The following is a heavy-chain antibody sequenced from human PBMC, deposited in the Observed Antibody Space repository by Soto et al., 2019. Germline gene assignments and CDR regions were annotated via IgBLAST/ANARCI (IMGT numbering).Heavy chain of an antibody. J-gene: IGHJ4*02. V-gene: IGHV1-46*01. CDR2: INPSGGST. D-gene: IGHD2-8*01. CDR1: GYTFTSHY. Sequence: ASVKVSCKASGYTFTSHYMHWVRQAPGQGLEWMGIINPSGGSTSYAQKFQGRVTMTRDTSTSTVYMELSSLRSEDTAVYYCARLGKSMPYDYWGQGTLVTVSS. CDR3: ARLGKSMPYDY.